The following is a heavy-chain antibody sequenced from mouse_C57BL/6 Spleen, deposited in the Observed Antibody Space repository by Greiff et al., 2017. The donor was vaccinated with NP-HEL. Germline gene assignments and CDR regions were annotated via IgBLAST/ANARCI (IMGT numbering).Heavy chain of an antibody. CDR2: IYPGSGST. D-gene: IGHD6-2*01. J-gene: IGHJ4*01. V-gene: IGHV1-55*01. CDR1: GYTFTSYW. CDR3: ARGLLSYYYAMDY. Sequence: QVQLQQPGAELVKPGASVKMSCKASGYTFTSYWITWVKQRPGQGLEWIGDIYPGSGSTNYNEKFKSKATLTVDTSSSTAYMQLSSLTSEDSAVYYCARGLLSYYYAMDYWGQGTSVTVSS.